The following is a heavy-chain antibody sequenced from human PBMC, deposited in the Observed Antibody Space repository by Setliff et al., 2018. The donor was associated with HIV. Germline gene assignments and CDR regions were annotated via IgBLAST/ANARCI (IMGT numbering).Heavy chain of an antibody. D-gene: IGHD3-22*01. CDR2: ISYSGTT. CDR1: GGSISHYY. Sequence: LSLTCTVSGGSISHYYWNWIRQSPGKGLEWIGFISYSGTTNYNPSLESRVTISLDTSKNQFSLKVNSVTAADTAVYYCAREQGRSYYDSSGFDYWGQGIPVTVSS. V-gene: IGHV4-59*01. CDR3: AREQGRSYYDSSGFDY. J-gene: IGHJ4*02.